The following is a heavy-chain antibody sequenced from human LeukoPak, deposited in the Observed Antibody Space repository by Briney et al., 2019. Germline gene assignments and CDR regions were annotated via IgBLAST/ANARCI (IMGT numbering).Heavy chain of an antibody. V-gene: IGHV3-7*04. Sequence: GGSLRLSCAASGFSFSSYWMSWVRQAPGKGLEWVANIKRDGSEKNYVDSVKGRFTISRDNAKNSLYLQMNSLRAEDTAVYYCARAQGGSYDYWGQGTLVTVSS. CDR3: ARAQGGSYDY. CDR1: GFSFSSYW. CDR2: IKRDGSEK. J-gene: IGHJ4*02. D-gene: IGHD5-18*01.